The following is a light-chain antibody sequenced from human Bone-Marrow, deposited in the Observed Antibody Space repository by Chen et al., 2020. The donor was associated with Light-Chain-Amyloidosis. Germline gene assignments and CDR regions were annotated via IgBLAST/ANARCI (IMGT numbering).Light chain of an antibody. CDR3: QVWDRSSDRPV. CDR2: DDR. Sequence: SYLLTQPPSVSVAPGQTATLACGGNNIGSTSVLWYQQTPGQAPLLFVYDDRDRPSGIPERLSGSNSGNTATLTISRVEAGDEADYYCQVWDRSSDRPVFGGGTKLTVL. CDR1: NIGSTS. V-gene: IGLV3-21*02. J-gene: IGLJ3*02.